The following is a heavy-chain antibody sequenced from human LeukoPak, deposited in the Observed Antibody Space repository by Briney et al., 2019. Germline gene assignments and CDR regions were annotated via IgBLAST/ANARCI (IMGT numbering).Heavy chain of an antibody. Sequence: PSETLSLTCAVSGGSISSSNWWSWVRQPPGKGLEWIGEIYHSGSTNYNPSLKSRVTISVDKSKNQFSLKLSSVTAADTAVYYCARSGGAYSSGWSYYFDYWGQGTLVTVSS. CDR3: ARSGGAYSSGWSYYFDY. D-gene: IGHD6-19*01. CDR2: IYHSGST. J-gene: IGHJ4*02. CDR1: GGSISSSNW. V-gene: IGHV4-4*02.